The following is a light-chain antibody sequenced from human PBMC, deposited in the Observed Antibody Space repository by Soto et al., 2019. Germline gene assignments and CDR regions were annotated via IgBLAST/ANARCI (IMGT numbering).Light chain of an antibody. V-gene: IGLV2-14*01. CDR1: SSDVGGYNY. Sequence: QSALTQPASVSGSPGQSITISCTGTSSDVGGYNYVSWYQQHPGKAPKLMIYDVSNRPSGVSNRFSGSKSGNTASLTISGLQAEDESDYYCSSYTTSGPHVVFGGGTELTVL. J-gene: IGLJ2*01. CDR2: DVS. CDR3: SSYTTSGPHVV.